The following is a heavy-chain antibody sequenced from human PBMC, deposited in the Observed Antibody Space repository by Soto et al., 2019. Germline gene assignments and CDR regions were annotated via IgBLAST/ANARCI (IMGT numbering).Heavy chain of an antibody. D-gene: IGHD6-13*01. CDR1: GYTLTELS. Sequence: GASVKVSCKVSGYTLTELSMHWVRQAPGKGLEWMGGFDPEDGETIYAQKFQGRVTMTEDTSTDTAYMELSSLRSEDTAVYYCATNKFSSSWHYWSDPWGQGTLVTVSS. V-gene: IGHV1-24*01. CDR2: FDPEDGET. CDR3: ATNKFSSSWHYWSDP. J-gene: IGHJ5*02.